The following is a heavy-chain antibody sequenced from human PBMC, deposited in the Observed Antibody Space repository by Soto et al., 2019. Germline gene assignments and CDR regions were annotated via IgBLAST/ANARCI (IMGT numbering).Heavy chain of an antibody. CDR3: AGILTGSDAFDI. Sequence: EVQLVESGGGLVQPGGSLRLSCAASGFTFSSYWMSWVRQAPGKGLEWVANIKQDGSEKYYVDSVKGRFTISRDNAENSLYLQMNSLRAEDTAVYYCAGILTGSDAFDIWGQGTMVTVSS. D-gene: IGHD3-9*01. CDR2: IKQDGSEK. J-gene: IGHJ3*02. V-gene: IGHV3-7*05. CDR1: GFTFSSYW.